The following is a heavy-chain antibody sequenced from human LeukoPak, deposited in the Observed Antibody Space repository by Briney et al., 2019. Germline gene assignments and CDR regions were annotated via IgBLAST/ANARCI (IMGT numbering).Heavy chain of an antibody. CDR1: RYTFTSYG. Sequence: ASVKVSRKASRYTFTSYGISWVRQAPRQGREWMGWINAYNGKTNYAQKLQGRVTMTTDTTTSTDYMELRSLRSDDTAVYYCARGWFRVANPVDVWGQGTTVTVSS. CDR3: ARGWFRVANPVDV. V-gene: IGHV1-18*01. CDR2: INAYNGKT. D-gene: IGHD3-3*01. J-gene: IGHJ6*02.